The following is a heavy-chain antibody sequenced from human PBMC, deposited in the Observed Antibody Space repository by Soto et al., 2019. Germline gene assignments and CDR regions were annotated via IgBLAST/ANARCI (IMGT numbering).Heavy chain of an antibody. V-gene: IGHV3-23*01. J-gene: IGHJ6*02. CDR2: FSGSGGST. CDR1: GFTFSNYA. D-gene: IGHD3-3*01. Sequence: EVQLLESGGGLVQPGGSLRLSCAAAGFTFSNYALTWVRQSPGKGLEWISTFSGSGGSTYYADSVRGRFTISRDNSKNTLVLQMNSLRVESTAIYYCARDWTGDTCPCLDVWGQGTTVSVSS. CDR3: ARDWTGDTCPCLDV.